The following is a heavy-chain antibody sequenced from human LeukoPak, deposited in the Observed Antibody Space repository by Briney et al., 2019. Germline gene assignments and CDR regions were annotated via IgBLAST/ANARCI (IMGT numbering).Heavy chain of an antibody. CDR3: AIALTGYYSGAFDI. D-gene: IGHD3-9*01. CDR1: GFTVSSNY. V-gene: IGHV3-53*01. J-gene: IGHJ3*02. CDR2: IYSGGST. Sequence: PGGSLRLSCAASGFTVSSNYMSWVRQAPGKGLEWVSVIYSGGSTYYADSVKGRFTISRDNSKNTLYLQMNSLRAEDTAVYYCAIALTGYYSGAFDIWGQGTMVTVSS.